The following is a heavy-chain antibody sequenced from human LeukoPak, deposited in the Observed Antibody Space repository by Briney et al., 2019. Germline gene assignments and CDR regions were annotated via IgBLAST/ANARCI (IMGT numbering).Heavy chain of an antibody. CDR1: GYTFTSYG. J-gene: IGHJ6*02. D-gene: IGHD1-7*01. V-gene: IGHV1-18*01. Sequence: ASVKVSCKASGYTFTSYGISWVRQAPGQGLEWMGWISAYNGNTNCAQKLQGRVTMTTDTSTSTAYMELRSPRSDDTAVYYCARVLTGTTFYYYYYGMDVWGQGTTVTVSS. CDR2: ISAYNGNT. CDR3: ARVLTGTTFYYYYYGMDV.